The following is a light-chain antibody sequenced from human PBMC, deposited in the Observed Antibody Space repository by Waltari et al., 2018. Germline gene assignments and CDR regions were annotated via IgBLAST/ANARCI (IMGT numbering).Light chain of an antibody. Sequence: DIQLTQSPSYLSASVGDRVTITCRASQTLTTYLNWYQQRPGTAPKFLIYAASNLETGVPSRFSGGGSGTDFTLTISSLQAEDVAVYYCQQYYTVSRTFGQGTRVEIK. CDR3: QQYYTVSRT. CDR2: AAS. J-gene: IGKJ1*01. CDR1: QTLTTY. V-gene: IGKV1-39*01.